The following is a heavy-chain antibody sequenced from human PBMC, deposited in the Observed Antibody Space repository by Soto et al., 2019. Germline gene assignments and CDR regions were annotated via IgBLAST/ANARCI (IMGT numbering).Heavy chain of an antibody. CDR2: IYHSGST. V-gene: IGHV4-30-2*01. CDR1: GGSISRGGYS. Sequence: QLQLQESGSGLVKPSQTLSLTCAVSGGSISRGGYSWSWIRQPPGKGLEWIGYIYHSGSTYYNPSLKSRVTIAVDRSKNQFSLKLSSVTAADTAVYYCARRYSSGWYEGAFDYWGQGTLVTVSS. D-gene: IGHD6-19*01. J-gene: IGHJ4*02. CDR3: ARRYSSGWYEGAFDY.